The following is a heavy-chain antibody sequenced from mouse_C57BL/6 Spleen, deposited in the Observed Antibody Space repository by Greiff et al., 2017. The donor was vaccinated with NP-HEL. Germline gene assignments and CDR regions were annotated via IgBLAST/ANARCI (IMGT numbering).Heavy chain of an antibody. CDR3: ARWANCDVEYAMDY. D-gene: IGHD4-1*01. Sequence: QVQLQQSGAELARPGASVKMSCKASGYTFTSYTMHWVKQRPGQGLEWIGYINPSSGYTKYNQKFKDKATLTADKSSSTAYMQLSSLTSEDSAVYYCARWANCDVEYAMDYWGQGTSVTVSS. CDR1: GYTFTSYT. CDR2: INPSSGYT. J-gene: IGHJ4*01. V-gene: IGHV1-4*01.